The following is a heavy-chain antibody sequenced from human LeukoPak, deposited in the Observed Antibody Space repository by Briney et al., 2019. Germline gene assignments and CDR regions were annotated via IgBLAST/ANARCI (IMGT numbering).Heavy chain of an antibody. J-gene: IGHJ4*02. Sequence: GGSLRLSCAASGFTFSSYAMHWVRQAPGKGLEWVAVISYDGSNKYYADSVKGRFTISRDNSKNTLYLQMNSLRAEDTAVYYCAKGLRGGYPYGETDYWGQGTLVTVSS. CDR3: AKGLRGGYPYGETDY. V-gene: IGHV3-30-3*01. CDR2: ISYDGSNK. D-gene: IGHD1-26*01. CDR1: GFTFSSYA.